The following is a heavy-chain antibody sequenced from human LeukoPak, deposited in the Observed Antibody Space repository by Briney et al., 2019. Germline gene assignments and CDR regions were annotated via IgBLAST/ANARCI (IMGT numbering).Heavy chain of an antibody. CDR3: ARASGIASHTAFDY. V-gene: IGHV3-53*01. CDR1: GFTVSSNY. Sequence: PGGSLRLSCAASGFTVSSNYMSWVRQAPGKGLEWVSIIYSGGNTFYADSVKGRFTISRDNSKNTLYLQMNSLRAEDTAVYYCARASGIASHTAFDYWGQGTLVTVSS. D-gene: IGHD6-13*01. J-gene: IGHJ4*02. CDR2: IYSGGNT.